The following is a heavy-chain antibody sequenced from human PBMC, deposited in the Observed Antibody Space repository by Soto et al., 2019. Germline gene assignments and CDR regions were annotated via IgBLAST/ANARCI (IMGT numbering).Heavy chain of an antibody. CDR3: ARRMYTSGWLDY. D-gene: IGHD6-19*01. CDR1: GGSMTNYY. Sequence: SETLSLTCTVSGGSMTNYYWSWIRQPPGKGLEWVGYIYSSGSTNYNPSLKSRVAISVDTSKNQFSLELTSVTATDTAVYYCARRMYTSGWLDYWGQGTLVTVSS. J-gene: IGHJ4*02. V-gene: IGHV4-59*08. CDR2: IYSSGST.